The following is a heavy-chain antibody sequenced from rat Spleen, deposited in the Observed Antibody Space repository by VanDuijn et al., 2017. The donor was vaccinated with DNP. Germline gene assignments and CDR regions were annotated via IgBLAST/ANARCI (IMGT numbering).Heavy chain of an antibody. V-gene: IGHV5-31*01. D-gene: IGHD1-4*01. Sequence: EVQLVESGGDLVQPGGSLKLSCVASGFTFNNYWMTWIRQVPGKGLEWVASITSSGGTTYSPDSVKGRFTISRDNAKNTLYLQMNSLRSDDTATYYCARDPYPGPYYFDYWGQGVMVTVSS. J-gene: IGHJ2*01. CDR3: ARDPYPGPYYFDY. CDR2: ITSSGGTT. CDR1: GFTFNNYW.